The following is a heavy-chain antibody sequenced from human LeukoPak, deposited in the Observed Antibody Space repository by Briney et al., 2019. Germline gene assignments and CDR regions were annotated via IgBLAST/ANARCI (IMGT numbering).Heavy chain of an antibody. V-gene: IGHV3-23*01. CDR2: ITGICSS. Sequence: GRSLRLSCARTGFTFSTFGMTWVRQHPGKWLGWVSVITGICSSYYAQSMNAPLTIYRDNSKNTLYLQMNSLRAEDTAVYYRAKAGGQLEGRQLYFYYWGQGTLGTVSS. CDR1: GFTFSTFG. D-gene: IGHD1-1*01. CDR3: AKAGGQLEGRQLYFYY. J-gene: IGHJ4*02.